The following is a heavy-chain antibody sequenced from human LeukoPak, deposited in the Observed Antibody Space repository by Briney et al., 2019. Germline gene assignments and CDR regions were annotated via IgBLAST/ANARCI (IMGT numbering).Heavy chain of an antibody. CDR1: GFTFSGSA. V-gene: IGHV3-73*01. CDR2: IRSKANSYAT. D-gene: IGHD2-15*01. CDR3: TRRPSDGGYDY. Sequence: PGGSLRLSCAASGFTFSGSAMHWVRQASGKGLEWVGRIRSKANSYATAYAASVKGRFTISRDDSKNTAYLQMNSLKTEDTAVYYCTRRPSDGGYDYWGQGTLVTVSS. J-gene: IGHJ4*02.